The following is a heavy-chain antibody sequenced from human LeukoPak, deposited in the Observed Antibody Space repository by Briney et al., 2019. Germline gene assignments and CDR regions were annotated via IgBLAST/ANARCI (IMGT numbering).Heavy chain of an antibody. V-gene: IGHV1-3*01. J-gene: IGHJ6*02. CDR1: GYTFTSYA. CDR2: INAGNGNT. Sequence: ASVKVSCKASGYTFTSYAMHWVRQAPGQRLEWMGWINAGNGNTKYSQKFQGGVTITRDTSASTAHMELSSLRSEDTAVYYCARGKGGQWLGTVGYYYGMDVWGQGTTVTVSS. CDR3: ARGKGGQWLGTVGYYYGMDV. D-gene: IGHD6-19*01.